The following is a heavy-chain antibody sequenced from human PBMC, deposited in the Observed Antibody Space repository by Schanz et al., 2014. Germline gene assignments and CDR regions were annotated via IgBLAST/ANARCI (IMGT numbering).Heavy chain of an antibody. Sequence: QVQLVESGGGVVQPGESLRLSCAASGFSFNSYAFHWVRQAPGKGLEWVALISYDGNTKYYADSVKGRFTISRDNSKNTVNLQMNSLRAEDTAVYYCAKEKEEVAADGSFFDYWGQGTLVTVSS. D-gene: IGHD6-13*01. CDR3: AKEKEEVAADGSFFDY. CDR1: GFSFNSYA. CDR2: ISYDGNTK. V-gene: IGHV3-30-3*01. J-gene: IGHJ4*02.